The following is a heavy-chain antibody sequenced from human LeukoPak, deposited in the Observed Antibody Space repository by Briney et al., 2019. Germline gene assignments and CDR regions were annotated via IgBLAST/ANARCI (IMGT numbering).Heavy chain of an antibody. Sequence: GGSLRLSCAASGFTFSSYSMNWVRQAPGKGLEWVSSISSSSSYIYYADSVKGRFTISRDNSKNTLYLQMNSLRAEDTAVYYCASEKDCSSTSCYISHWGQGTLVTVSS. V-gene: IGHV3-21*01. CDR2: ISSSSSYI. J-gene: IGHJ4*02. D-gene: IGHD2-2*02. CDR3: ASEKDCSSTSCYISH. CDR1: GFTFSSYS.